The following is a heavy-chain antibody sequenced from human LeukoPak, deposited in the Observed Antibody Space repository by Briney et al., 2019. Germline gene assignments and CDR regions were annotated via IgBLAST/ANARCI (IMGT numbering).Heavy chain of an antibody. CDR2: IWYDGRNK. Sequence: GGSLRLSCAPYGFTFSSPGIHWVRQSPGKGRGWVVVIWYDGRNKYYADSVKGRFTISRETSKNTLYLQMNSLSSEDTAIYYCAKNSSAYSGSYYDYWGQGTLVTVSS. CDR1: GFTFSSPG. CDR3: AKNSSAYSGSYYDY. V-gene: IGHV3-33*06. D-gene: IGHD1-26*01. J-gene: IGHJ4*02.